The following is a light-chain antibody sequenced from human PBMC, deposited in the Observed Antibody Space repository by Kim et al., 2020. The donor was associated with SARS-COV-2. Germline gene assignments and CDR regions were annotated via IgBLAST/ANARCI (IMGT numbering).Light chain of an antibody. CDR1: QNIDTY. CDR3: QQRNSWPPAVT. V-gene: IGKV3-11*01. Sequence: PGEKATLPCRASQNIDTYLAWYPQRPGQAPRLLVYDASNRATGVPDRFSGSGSGTDFTLTISSLEPEDFSLYYCQQRNSWPPAVTFGGGTKVDIK. J-gene: IGKJ4*01. CDR2: DAS.